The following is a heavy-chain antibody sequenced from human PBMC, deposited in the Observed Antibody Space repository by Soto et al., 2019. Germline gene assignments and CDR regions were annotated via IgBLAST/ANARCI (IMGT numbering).Heavy chain of an antibody. J-gene: IGHJ4*02. Sequence: SETLSLTCTVSGGSISGSHWSWIRQTPGKVLEWVGYIHYSGSTNYNPSLKSRVTMSVDSAKIQWSLQLSSVTAADTSVYFCTKCRRTDAVRYSFDYWGQGALVTVSS. CDR3: TKCRRTDAVRYSFDY. D-gene: IGHD2-15*01. V-gene: IGHV4-59*01. CDR2: IHYSGST. CDR1: GGSISGSH.